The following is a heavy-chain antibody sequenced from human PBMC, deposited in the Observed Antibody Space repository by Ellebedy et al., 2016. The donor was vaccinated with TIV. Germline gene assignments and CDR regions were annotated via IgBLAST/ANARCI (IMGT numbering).Heavy chain of an antibody. CDR3: ARGIFGDPVDY. CDR1: GYTFTDYY. CDR2: ISPNTGNT. J-gene: IGHJ4*02. D-gene: IGHD4-17*01. V-gene: IGHV1-2*02. Sequence: AASVKVSCKTSGYTFTDYYIHWVRQAPGQGLEWMGWISPNTGNTNYAQKFQGRVTITRDTSISTAYMELSRLRSDDSAVYYCARGIFGDPVDYWGQGTLVTVSS.